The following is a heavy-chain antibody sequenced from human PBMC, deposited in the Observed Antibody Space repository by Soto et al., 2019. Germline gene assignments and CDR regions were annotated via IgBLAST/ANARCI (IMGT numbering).Heavy chain of an antibody. Sequence: ASVKVSCKASGYTFTSYDINWVRQATGQGLEWMGWMNPNSGNTGYAQKFQGRVTMTRNTSISTAYMELSSLRSEDTAVYYCARGAFVTNWFDPWGQGTLVTVSS. CDR1: GYTFTSYD. J-gene: IGHJ5*02. CDR2: MNPNSGNT. V-gene: IGHV1-8*01. D-gene: IGHD2-21*02. CDR3: ARGAFVTNWFDP.